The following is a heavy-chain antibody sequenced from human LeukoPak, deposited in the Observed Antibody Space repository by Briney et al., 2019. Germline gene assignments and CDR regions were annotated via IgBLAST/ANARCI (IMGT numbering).Heavy chain of an antibody. D-gene: IGHD5/OR15-5a*01. CDR3: ARDLRRFAAYYFDY. CDR2: ISSDGRDK. Sequence: GGSLRLSCAASGFTFSGYAIHWVRQAPGKGLEWVAVISSDGRDKHHADSVKGRFTISRDNSKNTLYLQTNSLRAEDTAVYYCARDLRRFAAYYFDYWGQGILVTVAS. V-gene: IGHV3-30*03. CDR1: GFTFSGYA. J-gene: IGHJ4*02.